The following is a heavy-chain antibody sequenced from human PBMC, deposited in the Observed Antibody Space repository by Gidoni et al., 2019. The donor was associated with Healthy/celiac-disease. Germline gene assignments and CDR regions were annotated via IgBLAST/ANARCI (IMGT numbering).Heavy chain of an antibody. J-gene: IGHJ6*03. CDR2: ISYDGSNK. CDR3: AKRLEEWLSLGYYYYYMDV. V-gene: IGHV3-30*18. Sequence: GLEWVAVISYDGSNKYYADSVKGRFTISRDNSKNTLYLQMNSLRAEDTAVYYCAKRLEEWLSLGYYYYYMDVWGKGTTVTVSS. D-gene: IGHD3-3*01.